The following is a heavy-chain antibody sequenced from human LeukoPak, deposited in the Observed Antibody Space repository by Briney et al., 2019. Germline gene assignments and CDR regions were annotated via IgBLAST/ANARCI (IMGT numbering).Heavy chain of an antibody. Sequence: GGSLRLSCAASGFTFSSYAMHWVRQAPGKGLEWVAVISYDGSNKYYADSVKGRFTISRDNSKNTLYLQMNSLRAEDTAVYYCARPHIHDSNGYYFIPYFDYWGQGTLVTVSS. CDR3: ARPHIHDSNGYYFIPYFDY. J-gene: IGHJ4*02. CDR1: GFTFSSYA. V-gene: IGHV3-30-3*01. D-gene: IGHD3-22*01. CDR2: ISYDGSNK.